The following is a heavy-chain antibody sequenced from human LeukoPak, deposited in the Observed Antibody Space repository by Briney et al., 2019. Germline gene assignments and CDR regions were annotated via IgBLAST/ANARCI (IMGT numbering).Heavy chain of an antibody. V-gene: IGHV4-4*07. J-gene: IGHJ6*03. CDR2: IFTRGST. CDR3: ARDRSYYMDV. Sequence: SETLSLTCTVSGGSISNFYWSWIRQPAGKGLEWIGRIFTRGSTNYNPSLKSRVTISVDTSKNQFSLKLRSVTAADTAVYYCARDRSYYMDVWGKGTTVTISS. CDR1: GGSISNFY.